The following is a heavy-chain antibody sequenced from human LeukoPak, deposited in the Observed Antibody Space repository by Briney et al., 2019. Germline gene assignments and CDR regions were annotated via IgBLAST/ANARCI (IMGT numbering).Heavy chain of an antibody. V-gene: IGHV3-9*01. Sequence: GGSLRLSCAASGSTFDDYAMHWVRQAPGKGLEWVSGISWNSGSIGYADSVKGRFTISRDNAKNSLYLQMNSLRAEDTALYYCAKAYMARITIFGVVSPVDIWGQGTMVTVSS. D-gene: IGHD3-3*01. CDR2: ISWNSGSI. CDR1: GSTFDDYA. CDR3: AKAYMARITIFGVVSPVDI. J-gene: IGHJ3*02.